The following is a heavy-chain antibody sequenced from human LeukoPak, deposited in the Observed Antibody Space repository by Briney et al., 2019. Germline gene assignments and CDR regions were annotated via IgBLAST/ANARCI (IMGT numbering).Heavy chain of an antibody. CDR2: ISGSGGNT. D-gene: IGHD2-15*01. V-gene: IGHV3-23*01. J-gene: IGHJ1*01. CDR1: GFTLNSQG. Sequence: PGGSLRLSCAASGFTLNSQGMSWVRQAPGKGLEWVSAISGSGGNTYYVDSVKGRFTISRDNSKNTLYLQMNSLRAEDTAVYYCAKSPVGYCSGGSCYVGYFHHWGQGTLVTVSS. CDR3: AKSPVGYCSGGSCYVGYFHH.